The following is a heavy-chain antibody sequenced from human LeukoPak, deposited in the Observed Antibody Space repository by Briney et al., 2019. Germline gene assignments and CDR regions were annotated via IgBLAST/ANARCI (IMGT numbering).Heavy chain of an antibody. V-gene: IGHV3-23*01. CDR3: AKRSQHYYGSGSYYTG. J-gene: IGHJ4*02. CDR1: GFSFGSYS. CDR2: ISGSGGST. D-gene: IGHD3-10*01. Sequence: PGGSLRLSCAASGFSFGSYSMSWVRQAPGKGLEWVSAISGSGGSTYYADSVKGRFTISRDNSKNTLYLQMNSLRAEDTAVYYCAKRSQHYYGSGSYYTGWGQGTLVTVSS.